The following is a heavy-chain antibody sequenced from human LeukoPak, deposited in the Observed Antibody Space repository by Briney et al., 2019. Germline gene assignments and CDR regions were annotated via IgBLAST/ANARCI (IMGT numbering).Heavy chain of an antibody. CDR3: ARRVIASRSDYFDS. CDR1: GVTFNSDA. CDR2: IIPIFGPP. J-gene: IGHJ4*02. Sequence: SVKVSCKVSGVTFNSDAITWLRQFPGQGLEWMGGIIPIFGPPDYAQNFQDRLTISADKSTSTAYMELSSLRFEDTAIYYCARRVIASRSDYFDSWGQGTLVTVSS. V-gene: IGHV1-69*06. D-gene: IGHD6-6*01.